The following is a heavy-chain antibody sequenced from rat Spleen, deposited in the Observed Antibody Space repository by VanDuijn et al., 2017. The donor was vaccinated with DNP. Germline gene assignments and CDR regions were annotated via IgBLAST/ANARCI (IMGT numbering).Heavy chain of an antibody. CDR3: ARSPAGKYNGWLAY. CDR2: IWNNGGT. J-gene: IGHJ3*01. Sequence: QVQLRESGPGLLQPSQTLSLTCSVSGFSLTSQNVHWVRQSPGKGLEWMGVIWNNGGTRYNSVLKSRLSIIRDTSKSQVLLKMNSLQTEDTALYFCARSPAGKYNGWLAYWGPGTLVTVSS. V-gene: IGHV2-41*01. D-gene: IGHD1-5*01. CDR1: GFSLTSQN.